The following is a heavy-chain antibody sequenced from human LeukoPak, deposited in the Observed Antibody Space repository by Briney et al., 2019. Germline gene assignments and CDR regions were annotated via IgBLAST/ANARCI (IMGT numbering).Heavy chain of an antibody. J-gene: IGHJ3*02. Sequence: ASVKVSCKASGYTFTGYDINWVRQATGQGLEWMGWMNPNSGNTGYAQKFQGRVTITRNTSISTAYMELSSLRSEDTAVYYCARGRSVYAAFDIWGQGTMVTVSS. D-gene: IGHD5/OR15-5a*01. V-gene: IGHV1-8*03. CDR3: ARGRSVYAAFDI. CDR2: MNPNSGNT. CDR1: GYTFTGYD.